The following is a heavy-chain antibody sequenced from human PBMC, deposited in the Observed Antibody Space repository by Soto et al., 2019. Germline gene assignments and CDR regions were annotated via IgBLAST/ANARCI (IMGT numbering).Heavy chain of an antibody. V-gene: IGHV4-39*01. Sequence: KTSETLSLTCTVSGGSISSSSYYWGWIRQPPGKGLEWIGSIYYSGSTYYNPSLKSRVTISVDTSKNQFSLKLSSVTAADTAVYYCARHPRYGSGSYYYYYGMDVWGQGTTVTVSS. CDR3: ARHPRYGSGSYYYYYGMDV. CDR1: GGSISSSSYY. J-gene: IGHJ6*02. CDR2: IYYSGST. D-gene: IGHD3-10*01.